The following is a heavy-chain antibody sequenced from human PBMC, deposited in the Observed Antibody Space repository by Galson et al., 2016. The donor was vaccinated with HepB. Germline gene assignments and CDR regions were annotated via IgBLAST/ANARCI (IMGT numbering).Heavy chain of an antibody. CDR2: IWYDGSNK. CDR3: ARVGAFMEWSLGY. V-gene: IGHV3-33*01. D-gene: IGHD3-3*02. Sequence: SLRLSCAASGFTFSSYGMHWVRQAPGKGLEWVAVIWYDGSNKYYADSVKGRFTISRDNAKNTLYLQMNSLRAEDTAVYYCARVGAFMEWSLGYWGQGTLVTVSS. CDR1: GFTFSSYG. J-gene: IGHJ4*02.